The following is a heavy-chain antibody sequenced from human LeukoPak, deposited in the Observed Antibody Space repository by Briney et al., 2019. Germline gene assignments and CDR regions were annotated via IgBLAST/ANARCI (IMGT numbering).Heavy chain of an antibody. CDR3: ARHLGYCSGGSCYGGWFDP. Sequence: SETLSLTCTVSGGSISSYYWSWIRQPPGRGLEWIGYIYYSGSTNYNPSLKSRVTISVDTSKNQFSLKLSSVTAADTAVYYCARHLGYCSGGSCYGGWFDPWGQGTLVTVSS. D-gene: IGHD2-15*01. CDR2: IYYSGST. CDR1: GGSISSYY. J-gene: IGHJ5*02. V-gene: IGHV4-59*01.